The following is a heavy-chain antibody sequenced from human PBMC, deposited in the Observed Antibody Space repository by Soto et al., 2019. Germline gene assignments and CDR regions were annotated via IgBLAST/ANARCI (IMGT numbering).Heavy chain of an antibody. Sequence: PGGSLRLSCAASGFTFDRYGMHWVRQAPGKGLEWVAVIWSDGSTGYYADSVKGRFTISRDNSKNTMYLQMNSLRGEDTGVYYCARGRIPSAIFDWFDPWGQGTLVTVSS. CDR3: ARGRIPSAIFDWFDP. CDR1: GFTFDRYG. J-gene: IGHJ5*02. V-gene: IGHV3-33*01. D-gene: IGHD2-2*01. CDR2: IWSDGSTG.